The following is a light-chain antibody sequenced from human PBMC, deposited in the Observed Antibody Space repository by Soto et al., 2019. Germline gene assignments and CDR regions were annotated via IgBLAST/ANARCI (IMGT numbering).Light chain of an antibody. CDR3: QQYGSSAQT. J-gene: IGKJ1*01. V-gene: IGKV3-20*01. CDR1: QSVSSSY. Sequence: EIVLTQSPGTLSLSPGERATLSCRASQSVSSSYLAWYQQKPGQAPMLLIYGASSRATGIPDRFSGSGSGTDFTLTISRQEPEDFAVYYCQQYGSSAQTFGQGTKVEIK. CDR2: GAS.